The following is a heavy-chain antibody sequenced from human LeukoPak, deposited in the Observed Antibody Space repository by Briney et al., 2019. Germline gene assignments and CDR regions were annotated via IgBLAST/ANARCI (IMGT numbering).Heavy chain of an antibody. D-gene: IGHD3-10*01. V-gene: IGHV3-23*01. Sequence: GGSLRLSCAASGFTFSSYAMSWVRQAPGKGLEWVSAISGSGGSTYYADSVKGRFTISRDNSKNTLYVQMNSLRAEDTAVYYCAKGRNYGSGSSTPHYDYWGQGTLVIVSS. CDR1: GFTFSSYA. CDR2: ISGSGGST. CDR3: AKGRNYGSGSSTPHYDY. J-gene: IGHJ4*02.